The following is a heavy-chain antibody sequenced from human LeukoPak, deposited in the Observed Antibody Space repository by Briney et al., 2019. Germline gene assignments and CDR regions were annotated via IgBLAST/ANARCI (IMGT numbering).Heavy chain of an antibody. J-gene: IGHJ6*03. CDR3: ASRVTDYYDSSGYYVYYYYYMDV. CDR1: GFTFSSYW. CDR2: IKQDGSEK. Sequence: GGSLRLSCAASGFTFSSYWMSWVRQAPGKGLEWVANIKQDGSEKYYVDSVKGRFTISRDNAKNSLYLQMNSLRAEVTAVYYCASRVTDYYDSSGYYVYYYYYMDVWGKGTTVTVSS. D-gene: IGHD3-22*01. V-gene: IGHV3-7*01.